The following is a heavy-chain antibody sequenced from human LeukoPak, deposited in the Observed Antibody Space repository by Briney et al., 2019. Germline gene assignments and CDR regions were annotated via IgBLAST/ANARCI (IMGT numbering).Heavy chain of an antibody. D-gene: IGHD2-2*01. CDR1: GGTFSSYA. CDR3: AREAPYCSSTSCQGDY. V-gene: IGHV1-69*13. CDR2: IIPIFGTA. Sequence: ASVKVSCKASGGTFSSYAISWVRQAPGQGLEWMGGIIPIFGTANYAQKFQGRVTITADESTSTAYMELSSLRSEDTAVYYCAREAPYCSSTSCQGDYWGQGTLVTVSS. J-gene: IGHJ4*02.